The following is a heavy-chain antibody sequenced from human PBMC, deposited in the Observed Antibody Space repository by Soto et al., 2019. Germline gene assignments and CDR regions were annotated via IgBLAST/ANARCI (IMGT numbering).Heavy chain of an antibody. J-gene: IGHJ4*02. D-gene: IGHD6-13*01. CDR1: GFTFSNYA. V-gene: IGHV3-23*01. CDR3: AKDQGGSWYEIDY. CDR2: ISGSGGST. Sequence: PGGSLRLSCAASGFTFSNYAVTWVRQAPGKGPEWVSTISGSGGSTYYADSVKGRFTISRDNSKNTLYLQMNSLRAEDTAVYYCAKDQGGSWYEIDYWGQGTLVTVSS.